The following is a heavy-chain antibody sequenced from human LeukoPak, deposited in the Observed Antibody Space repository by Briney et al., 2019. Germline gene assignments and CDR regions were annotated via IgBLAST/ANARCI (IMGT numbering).Heavy chain of an antibody. V-gene: IGHV5-51*01. CDR2: INPGDSDT. J-gene: IGHJ5*02. Sequence: GESLQISCKGSGYSFTSYWIGWVRQMPGKGLEWMGIINPGDSDTRYSPSFQGQVTISVDKSINTAYLQWSSLKASGTAMYYCARQWLYYDSSAYRNYNCFDPWGQGTLVTVSS. CDR3: ARQWLYYDSSAYRNYNCFDP. CDR1: GYSFTSYW. D-gene: IGHD3-22*01.